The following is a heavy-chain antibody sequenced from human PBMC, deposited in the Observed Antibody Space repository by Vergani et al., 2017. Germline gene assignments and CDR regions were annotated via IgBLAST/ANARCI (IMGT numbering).Heavy chain of an antibody. Sequence: EVQLVESGGGLVQPGGSLRLSCAASGFTFSSYWMSWVRQAPGKELEWVANIKQDGSEKYYVDSVKGRFTISRDNAKNSLYLQMNSLRAEDTAVYYCASSPFAVTTPYYFDYWGQGTLVTVSS. CDR2: IKQDGSEK. J-gene: IGHJ4*02. V-gene: IGHV3-7*03. D-gene: IGHD4-17*01. CDR3: ASSPFAVTTPYYFDY. CDR1: GFTFSSYW.